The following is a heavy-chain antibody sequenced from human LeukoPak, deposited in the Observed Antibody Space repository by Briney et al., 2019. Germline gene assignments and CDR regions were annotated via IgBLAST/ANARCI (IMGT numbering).Heavy chain of an antibody. V-gene: IGHV3-30*02. CDR3: ASRSYYPEDAFDI. J-gene: IGHJ3*02. D-gene: IGHD1-26*01. Sequence: PGGSLRLSCAASGFTFSSYGMHWVRQAPGKGLEWVAFIRYDGSNKYYADSVKGRFTISRDNSKNTLYLQMNSLRAEDTAVYYCASRSYYPEDAFDIWGQGTMVTVSS. CDR2: IRYDGSNK. CDR1: GFTFSSYG.